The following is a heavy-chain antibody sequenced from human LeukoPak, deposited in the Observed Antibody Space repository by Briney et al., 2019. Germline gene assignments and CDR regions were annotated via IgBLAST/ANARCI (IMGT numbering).Heavy chain of an antibody. CDR1: GYTFTVHY. CDR2: INPNNGGT. V-gene: IGHV1-2*02. J-gene: IGHJ4*02. CDR3: VQFELDY. D-gene: IGHD1-7*01. Sequence: AAVEVLWKASGYTFTVHYVQWGPQAPRQGLEWKGWINPNNGGTNYAQKFKGRVTMTRETSISTAYMDLSRLRSDDTAVYYCVQFELDYWGQGTLVTVSS.